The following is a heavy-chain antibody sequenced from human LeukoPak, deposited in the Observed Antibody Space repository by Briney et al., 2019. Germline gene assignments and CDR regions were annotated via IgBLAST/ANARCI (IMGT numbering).Heavy chain of an antibody. J-gene: IGHJ4*02. D-gene: IGHD2-2*01. CDR1: GGSIRSGGYY. CDR2: IYYSGST. V-gene: IGHV4-30-4*08. Sequence: SETLSLTCTVSGGSIRSGGYYWSWIRQPPGKGLEWIGHIYYSGSTYYNPSLKSRVSISVDTSKNQFPLKLTSVTAADTAVYYCARGLLGHCTSTSCYVGYFHYWGQGTLVTVSS. CDR3: ARGLLGHCTSTSCYVGYFHY.